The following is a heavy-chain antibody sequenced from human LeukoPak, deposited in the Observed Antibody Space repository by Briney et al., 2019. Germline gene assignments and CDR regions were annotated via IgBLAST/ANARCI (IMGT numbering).Heavy chain of an antibody. CDR1: GFTFSSYS. CDR3: ARDGQTWFGVLDDAFDI. CDR2: ISSSSSYI. Sequence: GGSLRLSCAASGFTFSSYSMNWVRQAPGKGLEWVSSISSSSSYIYYADSVKGRFTISRDNAKNSLYLQMNSLRAEDTAVYYCARDGQTWFGVLDDAFDIWGQGTMVTVSS. J-gene: IGHJ3*02. D-gene: IGHD3-10*01. V-gene: IGHV3-21*01.